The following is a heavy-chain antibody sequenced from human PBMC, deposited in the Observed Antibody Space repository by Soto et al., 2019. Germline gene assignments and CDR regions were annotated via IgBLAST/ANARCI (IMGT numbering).Heavy chain of an antibody. V-gene: IGHV1-3*01. CDR2: INAGNGNT. CDR3: ARSRGSSSHYYYYMDG. Sequence: ASVKVSCKVSGYTLTELSMHWVRQAPGKGLEWMGWINAGNGNTKYSQKFQGRVTITRDTSASTAYMELSSLRSEDTAVYYCARSRGSSSHYYYYMDGWGKGTTVTVSS. D-gene: IGHD6-6*01. CDR1: GYTLTELS. J-gene: IGHJ6*03.